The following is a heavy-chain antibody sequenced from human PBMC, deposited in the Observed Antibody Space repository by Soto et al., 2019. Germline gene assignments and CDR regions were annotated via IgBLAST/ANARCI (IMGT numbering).Heavy chain of an antibody. CDR1: GFTFSSYC. Sequence: GGFLRLSCAASGFTFSSYCMSWVRQAPGKGLEWVANIKQDGSEKYYVDSVKGRFTISRDNAKNSLYLQMNSLRAEDTAVYYCARTAVVVAAFDYWGQGTLVTVSS. CDR3: ARTAVVVAAFDY. J-gene: IGHJ4*02. D-gene: IGHD2-15*01. CDR2: IKQDGSEK. V-gene: IGHV3-7*01.